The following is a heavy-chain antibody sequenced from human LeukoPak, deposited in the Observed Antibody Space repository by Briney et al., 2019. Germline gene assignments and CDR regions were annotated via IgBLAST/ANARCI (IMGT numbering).Heavy chain of an antibody. CDR1: GFTFSSYW. J-gene: IGHJ4*02. CDR3: ARDRTFAS. CDR2: IKQDGSEK. Sequence: GGSLRLSCAASGFTFSSYWMTWVRQAPGRGLEWVASIKQDGSEKYYVDSVKGRFAISRDNAKNSLYLQMNSLRAEDTAVYYCARDRTFASWGRGTLVTVSS. V-gene: IGHV3-7*01. D-gene: IGHD3-16*01.